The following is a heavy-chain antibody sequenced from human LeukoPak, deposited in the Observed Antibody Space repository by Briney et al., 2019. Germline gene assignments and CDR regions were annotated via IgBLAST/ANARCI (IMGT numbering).Heavy chain of an antibody. D-gene: IGHD1-1*01. V-gene: IGHV3-74*01. CDR2: INSDGSST. Sequence: GGSLRLSCAASGFTFNTYWMHWVRQTPGKGLVWVSRINSDGSSTTYADSVKGRFTISRDNAKNTVYLQMNSLRDEDTAVYYCTKGGTVGFDSWGQGTVVTVSS. CDR1: GFTFNTYW. CDR3: TKGGTVGFDS. J-gene: IGHJ4*02.